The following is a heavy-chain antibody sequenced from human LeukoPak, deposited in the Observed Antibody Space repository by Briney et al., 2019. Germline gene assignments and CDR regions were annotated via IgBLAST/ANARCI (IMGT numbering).Heavy chain of an antibody. J-gene: IGHJ4*02. CDR3: ARLTPAAGRLYFVD. V-gene: IGHV3-53*01. CDR2: LYNTGNT. CDR1: GFTVNSNY. D-gene: IGHD6-13*01. Sequence: GGSRRLSCAASGFTVNSNYLSWVRQAPGKGLEWVSTLYNTGNTYYANSVKGRFSISRDNSKNTLFLQMNSLRAEDTAVYYCARLTPAAGRLYFVDWGPGTLVTVSS.